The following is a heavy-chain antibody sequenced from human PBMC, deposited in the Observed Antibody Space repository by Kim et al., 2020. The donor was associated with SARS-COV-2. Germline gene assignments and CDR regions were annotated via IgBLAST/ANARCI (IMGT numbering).Heavy chain of an antibody. Sequence: GGSLRLSCAASGFTFSSYAMSWVRQAPGKGLEWVSAISGSGGSTYYADSVKGRFTISRDNSKNTLYLQMNSLRAEDTAVYYCASNHAAGGYSYDDESGIDYWGQGTLVTVSS. CDR2: ISGSGGST. J-gene: IGHJ4*02. V-gene: IGHV3-23*01. CDR1: GFTFSSYA. CDR3: ASNHAAGGYSYDDESGIDY. D-gene: IGHD5-18*01.